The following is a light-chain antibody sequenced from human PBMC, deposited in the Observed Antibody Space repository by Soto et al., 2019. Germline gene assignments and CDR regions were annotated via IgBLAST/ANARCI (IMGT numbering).Light chain of an antibody. CDR1: SSDVGVYNY. CDR2: DVS. CDR3: SSYTTSNTRQIV. V-gene: IGLV2-14*03. J-gene: IGLJ1*01. Sequence: QSALTQPASVPGSPGQSITISCTGTSSDVGVYNYVSWYQHHPGKAPKLMIFDVSNRPSGVSNRFSGSKSGNTASLTISGLQPEDGDDYYCSSYTTSNTRQIVFGTGTKVTVL.